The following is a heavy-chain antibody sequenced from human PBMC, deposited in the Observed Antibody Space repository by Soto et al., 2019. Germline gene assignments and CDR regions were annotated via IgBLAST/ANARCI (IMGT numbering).Heavy chain of an antibody. Sequence: SETLSLTCTVSGASITFGCYSWSWIRQTPGKGLEWIGYINHLETTFYNPSFESRLTLSIDRAKNQFSLKLHSMSAADRAVYFCPRGGGYESFDYWGQGILVTVSS. D-gene: IGHD5-12*01. CDR1: GASITFGCYS. V-gene: IGHV4-30-2*01. J-gene: IGHJ4*02. CDR3: PRGGGYESFDY. CDR2: INHLETT.